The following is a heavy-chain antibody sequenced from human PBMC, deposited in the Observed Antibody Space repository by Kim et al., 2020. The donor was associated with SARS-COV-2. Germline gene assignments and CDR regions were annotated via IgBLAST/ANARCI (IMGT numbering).Heavy chain of an antibody. V-gene: IGHV3-30*18. Sequence: GGSLRLSCAASGFTFSSYGMHWVRQAPGKGLEWVAVISYHGSNKYYADSVKGRFTISRDNSKNTLYLQMNSLRAEDTAVYYCAKEQWLSTYYYYVMDVWGRGTTVTVSS. CDR1: GFTFSSYG. CDR3: AKEQWLSTYYYYVMDV. CDR2: ISYHGSNK. D-gene: IGHD6-19*01. J-gene: IGHJ6*02.